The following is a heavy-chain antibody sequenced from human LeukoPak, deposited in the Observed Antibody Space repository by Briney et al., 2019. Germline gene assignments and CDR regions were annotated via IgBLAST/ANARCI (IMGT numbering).Heavy chain of an antibody. CDR1: GGTFSSYA. D-gene: IGHD1-26*01. Sequence: SVKVSCKASGGTFSSYAISWVRQAPGQGLEWMGGIIPIFGTANYAQKFQGRVTITADESTGTAYMELSSLRSEDTAVYYCARVPGIVGATRYYFDYWGQGTLVTVSS. J-gene: IGHJ4*02. CDR2: IIPIFGTA. CDR3: ARVPGIVGATRYYFDY. V-gene: IGHV1-69*01.